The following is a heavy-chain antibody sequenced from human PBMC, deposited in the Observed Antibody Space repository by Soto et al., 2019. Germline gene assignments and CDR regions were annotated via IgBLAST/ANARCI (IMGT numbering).Heavy chain of an antibody. CDR2: IYSGGST. D-gene: IGHD3-10*01. V-gene: IGHV3-53*02. CDR3: ARDSSSGDY. Sequence: EVQLVETGGGLIQPGGSLRLSCAASGFTVSSNYMSWVRQARGKGRERVSVIYSGGSTYYADSVKGRFTISRDNAKNTLYLQMNSLRAEDTAVDYCARDSSSGDYWGQGTLVTGSS. CDR1: GFTVSSNY. J-gene: IGHJ4*02.